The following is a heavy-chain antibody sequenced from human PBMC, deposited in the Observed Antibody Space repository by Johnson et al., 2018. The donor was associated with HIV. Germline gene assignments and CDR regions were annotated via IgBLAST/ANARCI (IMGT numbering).Heavy chain of an antibody. Sequence: EVLLLESGGGVVQPGGSLRLSCAASGFTFDDYGMSWVRQAPGKGLEWVSGINWNGGSTGYADSVKGRFTISRYNAKNTLYLQMNSLIAEDTAVYYCARDGTFGYGDYVGRAFDIWGQGTMVTVSS. CDR2: INWNGGST. V-gene: IGHV3-20*04. CDR3: ARDGTFGYGDYVGRAFDI. J-gene: IGHJ3*02. CDR1: GFTFDDYG. D-gene: IGHD4-17*01.